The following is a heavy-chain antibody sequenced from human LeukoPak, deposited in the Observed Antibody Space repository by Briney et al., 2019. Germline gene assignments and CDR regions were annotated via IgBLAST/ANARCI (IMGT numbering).Heavy chain of an antibody. CDR2: IYYSGST. J-gene: IGHJ4*02. V-gene: IGHV4-39*01. CDR3: AAPSSRDGYSL. Sequence: SETLSLTCTVSGGSISSTNYYWGWIRQPPGKGLEWIGSIYYSGSTYYNPSLKSRVTISLDTSKNQFSLRLSSVTAADTAVYYCAAPSSRDGYSLWGQGTLVIVSS. D-gene: IGHD5-24*01. CDR1: GGSISSTNYY.